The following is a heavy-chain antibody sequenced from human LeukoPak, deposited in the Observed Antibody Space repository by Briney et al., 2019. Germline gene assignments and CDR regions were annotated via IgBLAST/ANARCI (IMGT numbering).Heavy chain of an antibody. CDR2: ISSSSSYI. J-gene: IGHJ4*02. Sequence: GGSLRLSCAASGFTFSSYNMNWVRQAPGKGLEWVSSISSSSSYIYYADSVKGRFTISRDNAKNSLYLRMNSLRAEDTAVYYCARGGCSSTSCSPEYWGQGTLVTVSS. CDR3: ARGGCSSTSCSPEY. D-gene: IGHD2-2*01. CDR1: GFTFSSYN. V-gene: IGHV3-21*01.